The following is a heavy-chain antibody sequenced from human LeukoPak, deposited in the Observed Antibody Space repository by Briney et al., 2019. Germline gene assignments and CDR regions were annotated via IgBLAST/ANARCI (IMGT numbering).Heavy chain of an antibody. Sequence: QPGGSLRLSCAASGFTFNNYAMTWVRQAPGKGLEWVSTIGFDGGGIHYADSVKGRFIISRDNSKHTLYLQMNSLRTEDTATYYCAKYLGLPPTRAMDVWGQGTTVTVSS. V-gene: IGHV3-23*01. J-gene: IGHJ6*02. CDR3: AKYLGLPPTRAMDV. CDR2: IGFDGGGI. CDR1: GFTFNNYA. D-gene: IGHD2-2*01.